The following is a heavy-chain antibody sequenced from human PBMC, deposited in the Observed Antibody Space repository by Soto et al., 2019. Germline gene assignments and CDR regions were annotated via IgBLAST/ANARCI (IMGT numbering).Heavy chain of an antibody. CDR2: MNTNSGNT. CDR1: GYIFTNYD. D-gene: IGHD5-12*01. CDR3: ARGRGYNYDHHGVDV. V-gene: IGHV1-8*02. J-gene: IGHJ6*02. Sequence: QLQLVQSGSEVQKPGASVKVSCKASGYIFTNYDIHWVRQAAGQGLQWMGWMNTNSGNTATSRMLLGRVAMTRSTSINTDNMELSNQRSDDTAVYFCARGRGYNYDHHGVDVWGQGTTVTVSS.